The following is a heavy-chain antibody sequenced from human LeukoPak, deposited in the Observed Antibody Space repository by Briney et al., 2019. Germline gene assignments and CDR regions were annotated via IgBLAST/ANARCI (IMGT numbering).Heavy chain of an antibody. CDR3: ARATVVTPWYFDY. V-gene: IGHV1-2*02. CDR1: GYTFTGYY. J-gene: IGHJ4*02. Sequence: ASVKVSCKASGYTFTGYYMLWVRQAPGQGLEWMGWINPNSGGTNYAQKFQGRVTMTRDTSISTAYMELSRLRSDDTAVYYCARATVVTPWYFDYWGQGTLVTVSS. CDR2: INPNSGGT. D-gene: IGHD4-23*01.